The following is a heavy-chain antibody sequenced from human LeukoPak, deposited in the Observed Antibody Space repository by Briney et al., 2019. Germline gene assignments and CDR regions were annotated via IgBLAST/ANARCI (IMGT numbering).Heavy chain of an antibody. CDR3: ALGGTDWAGEGY. Sequence: HPGGSLRLSCAASGFTISSHSMNWVRQAPGKGLEWVSFISRGDGTIYYADSVKGRFTISRDNAKNSLYLQMNSLRAEDTAVYYCALGGTDWAGEGYWGQGTLVTVSS. D-gene: IGHD3-10*01. CDR1: GFTISSHS. CDR2: ISRGDGTI. V-gene: IGHV3-48*04. J-gene: IGHJ4*02.